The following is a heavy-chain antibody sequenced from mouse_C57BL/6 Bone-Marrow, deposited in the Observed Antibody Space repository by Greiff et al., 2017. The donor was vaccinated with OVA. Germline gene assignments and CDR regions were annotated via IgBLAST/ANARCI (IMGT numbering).Heavy chain of an antibody. CDR1: GYAFSSSW. J-gene: IGHJ1*03. Sequence: QVQLQQSGPELVKPGASVKISCKASGYAFSSSWMNWVQQRPGKGLEWIGRIYSGDGDSNYNGKFKGKATLTADKSSSTAYMQLSSLTSEDSAVYFCARPSFMIRKYFDVWGTGTTVTVSS. CDR2: IYSGDGDS. CDR3: ARPSFMIRKYFDV. V-gene: IGHV1-82*01. D-gene: IGHD2-4*01.